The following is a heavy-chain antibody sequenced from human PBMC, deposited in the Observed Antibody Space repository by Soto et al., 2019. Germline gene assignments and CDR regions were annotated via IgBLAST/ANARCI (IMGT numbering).Heavy chain of an antibody. CDR1: GGTFSSYA. D-gene: IGHD6-13*01. CDR3: ARDRIAGSKYYYGMDV. CDR2: IIPIFGTE. V-gene: IGHV1-69*01. J-gene: IGHJ6*02. Sequence: QVQLVQSGAEVKKPGSSVRVSCKASGGTFSSYAISWVRQAPGQGLEWMGGIIPIFGTENYAQKFQGRVTITADESTRTAYMELSSLRSEDTAVYYCARDRIAGSKYYYGMDVWGQGTTVTVPS.